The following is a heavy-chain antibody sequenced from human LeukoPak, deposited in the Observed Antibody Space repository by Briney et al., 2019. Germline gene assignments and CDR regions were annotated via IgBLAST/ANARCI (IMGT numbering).Heavy chain of an antibody. V-gene: IGHV1-2*02. Sequence: ASVKVSCKASGYTFTGYYMHSVRQAPGQGLEWMGWINPNSGGTNYAQKFQGRVTMTRDTSISTAYMELSRLRSDDTAVYYCARRHYYYGSGSYPYYDFDYWGQGTLVTVSS. CDR1: GYTFTGYY. CDR3: ARRHYYYGSGSYPYYDFDY. J-gene: IGHJ4*02. CDR2: INPNSGGT. D-gene: IGHD3-10*01.